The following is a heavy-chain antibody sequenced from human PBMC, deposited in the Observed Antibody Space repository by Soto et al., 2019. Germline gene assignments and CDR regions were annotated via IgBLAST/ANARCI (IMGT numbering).Heavy chain of an antibody. CDR1: GFTFSGSA. V-gene: IGHV3-73*01. Sequence: EVQLVESGGGLVQPGGSLKLSCAVSGFTFSGSAMHWVRQASGKGLEWVGRIRSKSNSYATAYAASVRGRFIISRDDSKTSAYLQLNSLKTEDTAVYYCTRGYGDYVRDYWGQGTLVTVSS. CDR3: TRGYGDYVRDY. D-gene: IGHD4-17*01. CDR2: IRSKSNSYAT. J-gene: IGHJ4*02.